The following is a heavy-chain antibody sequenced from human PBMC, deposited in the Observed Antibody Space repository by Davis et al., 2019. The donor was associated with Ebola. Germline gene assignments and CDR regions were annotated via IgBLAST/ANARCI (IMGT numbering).Heavy chain of an antibody. D-gene: IGHD3-16*01. V-gene: IGHV4-39*01. CDR2: IYYSGST. CDR3: ARQSRIMGTAGAFDM. CDR1: GGSISSSSYY. J-gene: IGHJ3*02. Sequence: MPSETLSLTCTVSGGSISSSSYYWGWIRQPPGKGLEWIGSIYYSGSTYYNPSLKSRVTISVDTSKNQFSLQLTSVTAADTAVFYCARQSRIMGTAGAFDMWGQGTIVTVSS.